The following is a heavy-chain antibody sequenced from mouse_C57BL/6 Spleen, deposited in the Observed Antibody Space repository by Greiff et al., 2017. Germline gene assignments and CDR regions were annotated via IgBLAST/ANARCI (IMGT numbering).Heavy chain of an antibody. CDR2: IDPNSGGT. J-gene: IGHJ4*01. CDR1: GYTFTSYW. Sequence: QVHVKQPGAELVKPGASVKLSCKASGYTFTSYWMHWVKQRPGRGLEWIGRIDPNSGGTKYNEKFKSKATLTVDKPSSTAYMQLSSLTSEDSAVYYCARRGGVATPYAMDYWGQGTSVTVSS. V-gene: IGHV1-72*01. D-gene: IGHD1-1*01. CDR3: ARRGGVATPYAMDY.